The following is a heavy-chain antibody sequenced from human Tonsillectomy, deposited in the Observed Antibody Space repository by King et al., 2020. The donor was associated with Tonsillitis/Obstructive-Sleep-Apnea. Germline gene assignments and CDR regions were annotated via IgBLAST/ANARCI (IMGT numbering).Heavy chain of an antibody. CDR3: AGVGPIFGVVIPYVGD. D-gene: IGHD3-3*01. V-gene: IGHV3-11*05. CDR2: ISSSSSYT. J-gene: IGHJ4*02. CDR1: GFTFSDYY. Sequence: VQLVESGGGLVKPGGSLRLSCAASGFTFSDYYMSWIRQAPGKGLEWVSYISSSSSYTNYADSVKGRFTISRDNAKNSLYLQMNSLRAEDTAVYYCAGVGPIFGVVIPYVGDWGQGTLVTVSS.